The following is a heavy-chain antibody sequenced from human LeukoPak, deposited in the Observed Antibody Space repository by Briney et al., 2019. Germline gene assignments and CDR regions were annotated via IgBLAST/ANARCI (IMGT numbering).Heavy chain of an antibody. V-gene: IGHV4-39*07. CDR2: IYYSGST. Sequence: SETLSLTCTVSGGSISSYYWGWIRQPPGKGLEWIGSIYYSGSTYYNPSLKSRVTISVDTSKNQFSLKLSSVTAADTAVYYCARDRSRRLYDSSGYFFWGQGTLVTVSS. J-gene: IGHJ4*02. D-gene: IGHD3-22*01. CDR3: ARDRSRRLYDSSGYFF. CDR1: GGSISSYY.